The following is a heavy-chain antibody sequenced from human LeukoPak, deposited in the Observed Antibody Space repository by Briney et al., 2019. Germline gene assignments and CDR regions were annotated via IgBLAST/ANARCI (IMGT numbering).Heavy chain of an antibody. CDR1: GFTFSSYG. CDR2: IRYDGSNK. CDR3: ATLPYGYSSSWSVNYFDY. V-gene: IGHV3-30*02. J-gene: IGHJ4*02. D-gene: IGHD6-13*01. Sequence: GGSLRLSCAASGFTFSSYGMHWVRQAPGKGLEWVAFIRYDGSNKYYADSVKGRFTISRDNSKNTLYLQMNSLRAEDTAVYYCATLPYGYSSSWSVNYFDYWGQGTLVTVSS.